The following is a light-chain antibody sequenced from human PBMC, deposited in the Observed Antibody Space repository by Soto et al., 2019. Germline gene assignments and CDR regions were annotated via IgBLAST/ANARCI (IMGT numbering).Light chain of an antibody. CDR3: CSYAGSSTYYV. V-gene: IGLV2-23*02. J-gene: IGLJ1*01. CDR1: SSDVGSYNL. CDR2: EVS. Sequence: QSVLTHPASVSGSPGQSITISCTGTSSDVGSYNLVSWYQQHPGKAPKLMIYEVSKRPSGVSNRFSGSKSGNTASLTISGPQAEDEADYYCCSYAGSSTYYVFGTGTKVTVL.